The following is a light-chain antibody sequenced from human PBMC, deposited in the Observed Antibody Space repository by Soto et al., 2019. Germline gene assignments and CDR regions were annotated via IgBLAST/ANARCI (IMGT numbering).Light chain of an antibody. Sequence: QSVLTQPPSVSGSPGQSVTISCTGASSDFGTYNRVSWYQQPPGTAHKLMIYEVTNRPSGIPDRFSGSKSGNTASLTISGLQAEDEADYYCSSYTRSSVVFGAGTKLTVL. CDR1: SSDFGTYNR. V-gene: IGLV2-18*02. CDR2: EVT. CDR3: SSYTRSSVV. J-gene: IGLJ2*01.